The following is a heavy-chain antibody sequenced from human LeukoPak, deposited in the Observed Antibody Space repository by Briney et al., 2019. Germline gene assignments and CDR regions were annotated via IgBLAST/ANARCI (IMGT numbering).Heavy chain of an antibody. CDR2: IYDSGST. J-gene: IGHJ5*02. D-gene: IGHD3-9*01. V-gene: IGHV4-59*01. CDR1: GCSISSYY. Sequence: SETVSLTCTVSGCSISSYYWSWIRQSPGKGLEWIGYIYDSGSTNYNPSLKSRVTISVDTSRSQFSLKLSSVTAADTAVYYCAREDYNILTGSGDNWFDPWGQGTLVTVSS. CDR3: AREDYNILTGSGDNWFDP.